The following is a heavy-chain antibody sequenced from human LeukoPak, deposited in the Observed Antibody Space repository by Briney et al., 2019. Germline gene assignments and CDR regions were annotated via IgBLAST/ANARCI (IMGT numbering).Heavy chain of an antibody. V-gene: IGHV3-23*01. J-gene: IGHJ6*03. CDR3: AKRGDVLLWFGEPEGYYYYYMDV. Sequence: GGSLRLSCAASGFTFSNYAMRWVRQAPGKGLEWVSGISGSGDTTYYADSVKGRFTISRDNSKNTLYLQMNSLRAEDTAVYYCAKRGDVLLWFGEPEGYYYYYMDVWGKGTTVTISS. D-gene: IGHD3-10*01. CDR2: ISGSGDTT. CDR1: GFTFSNYA.